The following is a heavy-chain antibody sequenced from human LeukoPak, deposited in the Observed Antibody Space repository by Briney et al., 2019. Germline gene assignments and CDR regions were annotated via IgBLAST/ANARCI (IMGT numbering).Heavy chain of an antibody. CDR3: ARHLAVTTWGYYYGMDV. V-gene: IGHV4-34*01. CDR2: INHSGST. D-gene: IGHD4-11*01. Sequence: NASETLSLTCAVYGGSFSGYYWSWIRQPPGKGLEWIGEINHSGSTNYNPSLKSRVTISVDTSKNQFSLKLSSVTAADTAVYYCARHLAVTTWGYYYGMDVWGQGTTVTVSS. J-gene: IGHJ6*02. CDR1: GGSFSGYY.